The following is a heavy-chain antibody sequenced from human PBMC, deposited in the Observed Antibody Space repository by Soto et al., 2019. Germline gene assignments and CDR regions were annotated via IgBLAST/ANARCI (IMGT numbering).Heavy chain of an antibody. D-gene: IGHD6-6*01. CDR1: GYTFTSYD. J-gene: IGHJ6*03. CDR2: MNPNSGNT. Sequence: QVQLVQSGAEVKKPGASVKVSCKASGYTFTSYDINWVRQATGQGREWMGWMNPNSGNTGYAQKFQGRVTTTRNTSIRTAYMELSSLRSEDTAVYYCARCTYSSSSRYLDVRGKGPTVTVSS. V-gene: IGHV1-8*01. CDR3: ARCTYSSSSRYLDV.